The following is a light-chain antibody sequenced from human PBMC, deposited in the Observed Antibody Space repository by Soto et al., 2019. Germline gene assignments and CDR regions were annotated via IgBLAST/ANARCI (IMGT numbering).Light chain of an antibody. J-gene: IGKJ2*03. Sequence: EIVLTQSPGTLSLSPGERATLSCRASQSVSISHLAWYQQKPGQAPRLLIYGASSRATGIADWFSGSGSGTDFTLTISRLEPEDVAVYYCQQYGNSPPYSFGQGTKLEIK. CDR3: QQYGNSPPYS. CDR2: GAS. CDR1: QSVSISH. V-gene: IGKV3-20*01.